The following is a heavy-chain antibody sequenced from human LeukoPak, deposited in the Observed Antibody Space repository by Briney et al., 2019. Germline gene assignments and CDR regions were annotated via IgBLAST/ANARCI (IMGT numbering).Heavy chain of an antibody. CDR1: GGSFSGYY. V-gene: IGHV4-34*01. CDR3: ARRGNYYDSSGYYYYKRTFDY. D-gene: IGHD3-22*01. J-gene: IGHJ4*02. Sequence: SETLSLTCAVYGGSFSGYYWSWIRQPSGKGLEWIGEINHSGSTNYNPSLKSRVTISVDTSKNQFSLKLSSVTAADTAVYYCARRGNYYDSSGYYYYKRTFDYWGQGTLVTVSS. CDR2: INHSGST.